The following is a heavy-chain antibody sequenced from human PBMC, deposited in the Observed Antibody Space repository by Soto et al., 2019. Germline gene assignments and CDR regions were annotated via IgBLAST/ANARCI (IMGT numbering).Heavy chain of an antibody. CDR1: GFTFSTYS. D-gene: IGHD3-10*01. Sequence: GGSLRLSCAASGFTFSTYSMNWVRQAPGKGLEWVSSISSSSSYIYYADSVKGRFTISRDNAKNSLYLQMNSLRAEDTAVYYCARSSGGSGKLWNYYGMDVRGQGSTVTVSS. CDR3: ARSSGGSGKLWNYYGMDV. J-gene: IGHJ6*02. V-gene: IGHV3-21*06. CDR2: ISSSSSYI.